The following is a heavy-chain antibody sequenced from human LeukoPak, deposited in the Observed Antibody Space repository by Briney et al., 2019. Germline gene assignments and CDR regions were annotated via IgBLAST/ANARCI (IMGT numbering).Heavy chain of an antibody. V-gene: IGHV1-18*01. CDR2: ISAYNGNT. CDR1: GYTFTSYG. D-gene: IGHD2-2*01. Sequence: ASVKVSCKASGYTFTSYGISWVRQAPGQGLEWMGWISAYNGNTNYAQKLQGRVTMTTDTSTSTAYMELRSLRSDDTAVYYCARGRVRARRGCSSTSCHPYYFDYWGQGTLVTVSS. CDR3: ARGRVRARRGCSSTSCHPYYFDY. J-gene: IGHJ4*02.